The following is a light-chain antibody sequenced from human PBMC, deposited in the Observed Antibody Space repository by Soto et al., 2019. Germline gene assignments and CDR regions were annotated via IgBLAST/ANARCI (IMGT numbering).Light chain of an antibody. CDR3: QQYGSSPLFT. CDR1: QSVSSSY. CDR2: GAS. V-gene: IGKV3-20*01. J-gene: IGKJ3*01. Sequence: EIVLTQSPGTLSLSPGERATLSCRASQSVSSSYLAWYQQKPGQAPRLLIYGASSRATGIPDRFSGSGSGTDFTLTISRLEPEDFAVYYWQQYGSSPLFTFGPGNKVDIK.